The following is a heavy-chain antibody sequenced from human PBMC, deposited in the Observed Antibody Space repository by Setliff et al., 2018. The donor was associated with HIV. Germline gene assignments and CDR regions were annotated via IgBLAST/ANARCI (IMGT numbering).Heavy chain of an antibody. V-gene: IGHV4-4*07. Sequence: SETLSLTCTLSGCSISSYYWGWIRQPAGKGLEWIGLIYTSGSTNYNPSLKSRVTMSVDTSKKQVSLKLSSVTAADTAVHYCARHVNYDFWSGYWGYYFYYWGQGTLVIVSS. CDR1: GCSISSYY. CDR2: IYTSGST. CDR3: ARHVNYDFWSGYWGYYFYY. J-gene: IGHJ4*02. D-gene: IGHD3-3*01.